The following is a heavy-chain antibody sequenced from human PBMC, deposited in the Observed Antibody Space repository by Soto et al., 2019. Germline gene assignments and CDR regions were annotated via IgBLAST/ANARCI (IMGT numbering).Heavy chain of an antibody. Sequence: EVPLVESGGGLIQPGGSLRLSCVVSGFTVSSANYMSWVRQAPGKGLEWVSVIYPGDTTFYADSVKGRFTISRDNSKNTPYLQMNSLRAEDTAVYYCHGYGYWGQGTLVTVSS. CDR3: HGYGY. D-gene: IGHD5-12*01. CDR2: IYPGDTT. V-gene: IGHV3-53*01. CDR1: GFTVSSANY. J-gene: IGHJ4*02.